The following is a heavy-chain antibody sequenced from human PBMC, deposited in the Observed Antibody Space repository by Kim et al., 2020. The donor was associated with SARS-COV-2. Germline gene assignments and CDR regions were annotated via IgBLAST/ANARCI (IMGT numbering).Heavy chain of an antibody. J-gene: IGHJ6*02. CDR1: GGSISSYY. D-gene: IGHD3-10*01. V-gene: IGHV4-59*08. Sequence: SETLSLTCTVSGGSISSYYWSWIRQPPGKGLEWIGYIYYSGSTNYNPSLKSRVTISVDTSKNQFSLKLSSVTAADTAVYYCARHDSSGSYQGYYGMDVWGQGTTVTVSS. CDR2: IYYSGST. CDR3: ARHDSSGSYQGYYGMDV.